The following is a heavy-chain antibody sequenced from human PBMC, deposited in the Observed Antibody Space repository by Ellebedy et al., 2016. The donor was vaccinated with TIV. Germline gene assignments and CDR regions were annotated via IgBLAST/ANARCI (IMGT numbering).Heavy chain of an antibody. J-gene: IGHJ3*02. CDR1: GFTFSSYW. V-gene: IGHV3-7*01. Sequence: GGSLRLSCAASGFTFSSYWMSWVRQAPGKGLEWVANIKQDGSEKYYVDSVEGRFAISRDNAKNSLYLQMSSLRTEDTAVYYCARDGSYGDYPYPMHAFEIWGQGTMVTVSS. CDR2: IKQDGSEK. D-gene: IGHD4-17*01. CDR3: ARDGSYGDYPYPMHAFEI.